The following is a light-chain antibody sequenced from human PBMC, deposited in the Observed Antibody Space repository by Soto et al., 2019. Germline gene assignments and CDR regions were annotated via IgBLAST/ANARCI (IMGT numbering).Light chain of an antibody. J-gene: IGKJ1*01. V-gene: IGKV1-5*01. Sequence: DIQMTRSPSTLSASVGDRVTITCRASQSISSWLAWYQQKPGKAPRLLMYDASTLGSGVPSRFSGRGSGTEFTLTISSLQHDDFATYYCQQYNSYPLTFGQGTKVEIK. CDR1: QSISSW. CDR3: QQYNSYPLT. CDR2: DAS.